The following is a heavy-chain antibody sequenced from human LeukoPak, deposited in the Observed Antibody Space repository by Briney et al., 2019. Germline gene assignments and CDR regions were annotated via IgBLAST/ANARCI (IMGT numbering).Heavy chain of an antibody. J-gene: IGHJ4*02. Sequence: ASVKVSCKASGYTFTSYYIHWVRQAPGQGLEWMGIINPSGGSTSYAQKFQGRVTMTRDMSTSTVYMELSSRRSEDTAVYYCARLPVGAIYFDDYWGQGTLVTVSS. CDR2: INPSGGST. D-gene: IGHD1-26*01. CDR1: GYTFTSYY. V-gene: IGHV1-46*01. CDR3: ARLPVGAIYFDDY.